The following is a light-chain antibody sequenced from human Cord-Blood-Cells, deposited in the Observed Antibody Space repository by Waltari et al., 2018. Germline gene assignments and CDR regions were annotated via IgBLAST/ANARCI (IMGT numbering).Light chain of an antibody. CDR2: QDS. CDR3: QAWDSSTVV. Sequence: SYELTQPPSVSVSPGQTASLTCSGDQLGDKYACWYQQKPGQSPVLVIYQDSKWPSGIPERFSGSNSGNTATLTISGTQAMDEADYYCQAWDSSTVVFGGGTKLTVL. V-gene: IGLV3-1*01. CDR1: QLGDKY. J-gene: IGLJ2*01.